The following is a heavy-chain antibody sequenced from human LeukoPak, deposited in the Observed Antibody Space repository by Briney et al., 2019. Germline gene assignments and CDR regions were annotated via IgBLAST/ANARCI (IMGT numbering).Heavy chain of an antibody. CDR2: ISYDGSNK. J-gene: IGHJ4*02. D-gene: IGHD6-6*01. CDR3: ARNRSEYSSPPEAGY. V-gene: IGHV3-30-3*01. Sequence: GGSLRLSCAASGFTFSSYAMHWVRQAPGKGPEWVAVISYDGSNKYYADSVKGRFTISRDNSKNTLYLQMNSLRAEDTAVYYCARNRSEYSSPPEAGYWGQGTLVTVSS. CDR1: GFTFSSYA.